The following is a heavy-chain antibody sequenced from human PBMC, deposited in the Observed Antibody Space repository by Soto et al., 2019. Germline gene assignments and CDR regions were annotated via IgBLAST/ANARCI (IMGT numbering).Heavy chain of an antibody. CDR3: AKALGRDFSDFDS. J-gene: IGHJ4*02. Sequence: EVQLLESGGGLVQPGGSLRLSCEASGFTFSSNAMTWVRQAPGKGLEWVSAISDSGGSTYYADSVAGRFTISRDNSRHRLYLQIISLRAEDTAIYYCAKALGRDFSDFDSWGQGTQVTVSS. CDR2: ISDSGGST. CDR1: GFTFSSNA. D-gene: IGHD3-10*01. V-gene: IGHV3-23*01.